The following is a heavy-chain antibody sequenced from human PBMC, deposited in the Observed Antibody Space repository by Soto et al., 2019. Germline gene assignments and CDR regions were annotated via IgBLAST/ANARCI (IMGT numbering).Heavy chain of an antibody. V-gene: IGHV3-30-3*01. CDR1: GFTFSSYA. CDR2: ISYDGSNK. J-gene: IGHJ4*02. D-gene: IGHD3-22*01. Sequence: GGSLRLSCAASGFTFSSYAMHWVRQAPGKGLEWVAVISYDGSNKYYADSVKGRFTISRDNSKNTLYLQMNSLRAEDTAVYYCARVDYYDSSGPWDYWGQGTLVTVSS. CDR3: ARVDYYDSSGPWDY.